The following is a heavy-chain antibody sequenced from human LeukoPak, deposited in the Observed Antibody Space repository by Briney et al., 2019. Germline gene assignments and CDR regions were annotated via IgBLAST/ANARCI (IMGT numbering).Heavy chain of an antibody. Sequence: GASVKVSCKASGYTFTGYYMHWVRQAPGQGLEWMGWINPNSGGTNYAQTFQGRVTMTRDTSISTAYMELSRLRSDDTAVYYCARVPLYYGDYLFDYWGQGTLVTVSS. CDR2: INPNSGGT. J-gene: IGHJ4*02. CDR3: ARVPLYYGDYLFDY. CDR1: GYTFTGYY. V-gene: IGHV1-2*02. D-gene: IGHD4-17*01.